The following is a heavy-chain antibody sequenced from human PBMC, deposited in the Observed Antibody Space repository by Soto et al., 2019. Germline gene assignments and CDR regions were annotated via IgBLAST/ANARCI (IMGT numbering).Heavy chain of an antibody. Sequence: SLRLSCAASGFAFTRYSMNWVRQAPGKGLEWVSSISSTTNYIYYADSMKGRFTVSRDNAKNSVYLEMNSLSAEDTAVYYCARESEDLTSNFDYWGQGTLVTVSS. CDR1: GFAFTRYS. CDR2: ISSTTNYI. V-gene: IGHV3-21*01. CDR3: ARESEDLTSNFDY. J-gene: IGHJ4*02.